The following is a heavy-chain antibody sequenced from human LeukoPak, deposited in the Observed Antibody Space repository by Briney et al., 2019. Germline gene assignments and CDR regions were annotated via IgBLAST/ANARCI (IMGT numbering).Heavy chain of an antibody. CDR1: GGTFSSYA. CDR3: ARLEGMDV. D-gene: IGHD1-1*01. J-gene: IGHJ6*02. Sequence: ASVKVSCKASGGTFSSYAITWVRQAPGQGLEWMGWISAYNGNTNYAQKLQGRVTMTTHTSTSTAYMELRSLRSDDTVIYYCARLEGMDVWGQRTTVTVSS. CDR2: ISAYNGNT. V-gene: IGHV1-18*01.